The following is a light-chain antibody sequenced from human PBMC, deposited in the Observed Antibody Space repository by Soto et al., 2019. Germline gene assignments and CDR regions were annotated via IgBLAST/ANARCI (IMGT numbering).Light chain of an antibody. CDR3: QQYGSSPRT. J-gene: IGKJ1*01. V-gene: IGKV3-20*01. CDR2: GAS. CDR1: QSVSSSY. Sequence: EIVLTQSPGTLSLSPGERATLSCRASQSVSSSYLAWYQQKPGQAPRLLIYGASSRATGIPDRVSGSGSGTDVTLTISRLEPEDFAVYYCQQYGSSPRTFGQGTKVDI.